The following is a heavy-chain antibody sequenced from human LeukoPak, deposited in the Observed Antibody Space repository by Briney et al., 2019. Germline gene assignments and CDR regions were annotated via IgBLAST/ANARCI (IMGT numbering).Heavy chain of an antibody. CDR3: ARGLYSSAYYFDY. J-gene: IGHJ4*02. V-gene: IGHV1-8*01. CDR2: MNPNSGNT. D-gene: IGHD6-19*01. CDR1: GYTFTSYD. Sequence: ASVKVSCKASGYTFTSYDINWVRPATGQGLEWMGWMNPNSGNTGYAQKFQGRVTMTRNTSISTAYMELSSLRSEDTAVYYCARGLYSSAYYFDYWGEGTLVTVSS.